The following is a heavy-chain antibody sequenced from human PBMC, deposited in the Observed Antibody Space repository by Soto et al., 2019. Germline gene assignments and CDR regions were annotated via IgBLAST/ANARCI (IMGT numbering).Heavy chain of an antibody. CDR1: GFTFSSYW. CDR2: IKQDGSEK. D-gene: IGHD6-19*01. CDR3: AREGWVSSGDY. J-gene: IGHJ4*02. Sequence: EVQLVESGGGLVQPGGSLRLSCAASGFTFSSYWMSWVRQAPGKGLEWVANIKQDGSEKYYVDSVKGRFTLSRDNAKNPLYLQMNSLRAEDTAGYYCAREGWVSSGDYWVQGTLVTVSS. V-gene: IGHV3-7*04.